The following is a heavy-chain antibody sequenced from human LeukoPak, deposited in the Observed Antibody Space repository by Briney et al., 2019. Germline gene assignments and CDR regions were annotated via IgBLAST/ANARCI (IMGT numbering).Heavy chain of an antibody. V-gene: IGHV3-23*01. CDR3: ARGRGSYGHWYFDL. J-gene: IGHJ2*01. Sequence: PGGSLTLSCAASGFRFSNFAMTWVRQAPGRGLEWVAVISGVGGVSATYTDSVKGRFTISRDISKNTLYLQMNSLRAEDTAVFFCARGRGSYGHWYFDLWGRGTLVTVSS. CDR2: ISGVGGVSA. CDR1: GFRFSNFA. D-gene: IGHD3-16*01.